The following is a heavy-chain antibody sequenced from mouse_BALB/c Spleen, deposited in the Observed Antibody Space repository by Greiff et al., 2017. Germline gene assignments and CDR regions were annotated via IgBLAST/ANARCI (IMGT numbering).Heavy chain of an antibody. CDR2: INPSTGYT. CDR3: ARSDRYDEGMDY. D-gene: IGHD2-14*01. CDR1: GYTFTSYW. Sequence: VKLQQSGAEMAKPGASVKMSCKASGYTFTSYWMHWVKQRPGQGLEWIGYINPSTGYTEYNQKFKDKATLTADKSSSTAYMQLSSLTSEDSAVYYCARSDRYDEGMDYWGQGTSVTVSS. V-gene: IGHV1-7*01. J-gene: IGHJ4*01.